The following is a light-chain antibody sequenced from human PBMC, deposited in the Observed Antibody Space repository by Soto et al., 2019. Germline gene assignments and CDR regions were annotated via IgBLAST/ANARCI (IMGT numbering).Light chain of an antibody. CDR2: AVS. CDR3: CSYAGSSYV. J-gene: IGLJ1*01. V-gene: IGLV2-11*01. Sequence: QSVLTQPRSLSGSPGQSVTISCTGTSSDVGGYNYVSWYQQHPGKAPKLMIYAVSKRTSGVPDRFSGSKSGNTASLTISGLQAEDEADYYCCSYAGSSYVFGPGTKVTVL. CDR1: SSDVGGYNY.